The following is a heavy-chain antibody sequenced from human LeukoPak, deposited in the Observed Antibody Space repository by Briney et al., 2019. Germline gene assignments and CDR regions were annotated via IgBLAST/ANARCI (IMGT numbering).Heavy chain of an antibody. D-gene: IGHD2-2*01. Sequence: PSETLSLTCTVSGGSISSSSYYWGWIRQPPGKGLVWIGSIYYSGSTYYNPSLKSRVTISVDTSKSQFSLKLSSVTAADTAVYYCAGAVVVPAAIYYWGQGTLVTVSS. CDR2: IYYSGST. CDR1: GGSISSSSYY. J-gene: IGHJ4*02. CDR3: AGAVVVPAAIYY. V-gene: IGHV4-39*01.